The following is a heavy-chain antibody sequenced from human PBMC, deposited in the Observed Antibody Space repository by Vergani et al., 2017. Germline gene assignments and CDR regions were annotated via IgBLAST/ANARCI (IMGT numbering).Heavy chain of an antibody. D-gene: IGHD6-19*01. J-gene: IGHJ6*02. Sequence: EVPLVQSGAAVKKPGESLKISCTGSGYSFTSYWIGWVRQMPGKGLEWMGIIYPGDSDTRYSPSFQGQVTISADKSISTAYLQWSSLKASDTAMYYCARGDSSGWGYYYYYYGMDVWGQGTTVTVSS. CDR3: ARGDSSGWGYYYYYYGMDV. CDR2: IYPGDSDT. CDR1: GYSFTSYW. V-gene: IGHV5-51*01.